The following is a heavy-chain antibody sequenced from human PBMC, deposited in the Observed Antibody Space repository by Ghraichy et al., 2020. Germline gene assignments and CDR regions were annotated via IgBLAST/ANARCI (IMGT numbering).Heavy chain of an antibody. CDR2: IIRSSGYT. J-gene: IGHJ4*02. V-gene: IGHV3-21*01. Sequence: LSLNCAASGFTFSSYSMTWVRQAPGKGLEWVSSIIRSSGYTFYADSVKGRFTISRDNAKSSLYLQMNSLRAEDTAVYYCARDDGYHYGFDYWGRGTLVTVSS. CDR3: ARDDGYHYGFDY. D-gene: IGHD4-17*01. CDR1: GFTFSSYS.